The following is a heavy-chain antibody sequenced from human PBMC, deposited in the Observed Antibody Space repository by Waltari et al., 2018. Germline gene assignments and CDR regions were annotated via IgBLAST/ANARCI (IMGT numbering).Heavy chain of an antibody. CDR3: GGYSVVDY. D-gene: IGHD3-22*01. V-gene: IGHV3-30*02. J-gene: IGHJ4*02. Sequence: QVQLVESGGGVVQPGGSLRLSCAASGFTFSTYGMHWVRQAPGKGLEWVAFIPYDGSNKYYADSVKGRFTISRDNSKNTLYLQMNSLRTEDTAVYYCGGYSVVDYWGQGTLVTVSS. CDR2: IPYDGSNK. CDR1: GFTFSTYG.